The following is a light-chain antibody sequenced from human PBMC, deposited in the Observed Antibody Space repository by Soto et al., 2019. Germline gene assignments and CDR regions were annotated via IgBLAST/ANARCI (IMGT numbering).Light chain of an antibody. CDR2: DAS. CDR1: QDIKNY. V-gene: IGKV1-33*01. Sequence: IQMTQSPSSLSASVGDRVTITCQASQDIKNYLIWYQQKPGKAPNLLIYDASSLGTGVSSRFSGSGSGTHFILTISCLQPEDIATYYCQQFDSVPCTFGQGTKLEIK. CDR3: QQFDSVPCT. J-gene: IGKJ2*02.